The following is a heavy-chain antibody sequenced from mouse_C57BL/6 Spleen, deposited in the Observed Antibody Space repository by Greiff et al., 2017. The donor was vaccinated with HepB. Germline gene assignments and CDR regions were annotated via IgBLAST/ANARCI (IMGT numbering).Heavy chain of an antibody. CDR3: AGAFATGAMDY. CDR2: INPGSGGT. V-gene: IGHV1-54*01. CDR1: GYAFTNYL. D-gene: IGHD1-1*01. J-gene: IGHJ4*01. Sequence: QVQLQQSGAELVRPGTSVKVSCKASGYAFTNYLIEWVKQRPGQGLEWIGVINPGSGGTNYNEKFKGKATLTADKSSSTAYMQLSSLTSEDSAVYFCAGAFATGAMDYWGQGTSVTVSS.